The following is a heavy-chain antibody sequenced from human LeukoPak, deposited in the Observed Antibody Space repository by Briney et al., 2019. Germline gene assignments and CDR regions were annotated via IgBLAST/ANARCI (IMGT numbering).Heavy chain of an antibody. D-gene: IGHD5-12*01. CDR3: ARGVRATIPYNYGMDV. J-gene: IGHJ6*04. V-gene: IGHV4-34*01. CDR2: IKHSGST. Sequence: SETLSLTCAVYGGSFSGYYWSWIRQPPGKGLEWIGEIKHSGSTNYNPSLKSRVTISVDTSKNQCSLKLSAVTAADTAVYYCARGVRATIPYNYGMDVWGKGTTVTVSS. CDR1: GGSFSGYY.